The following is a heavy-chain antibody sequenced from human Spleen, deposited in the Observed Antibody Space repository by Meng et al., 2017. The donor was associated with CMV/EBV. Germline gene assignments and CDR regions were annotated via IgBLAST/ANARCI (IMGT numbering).Heavy chain of an antibody. V-gene: IGHV3-30-3*01. Sequence: GGSLRLSCAASGFTFSSYAMHWVRQAPGKGLEWVAVISYDGSNKYYADSVKGRFTISRDNSKNTLYLQMNSLRAEDTAVYYCASIVGATSYFDYWGQGTLGTVSS. D-gene: IGHD1-26*01. CDR2: ISYDGSNK. CDR3: ASIVGATSYFDY. J-gene: IGHJ4*02. CDR1: GFTFSSYA.